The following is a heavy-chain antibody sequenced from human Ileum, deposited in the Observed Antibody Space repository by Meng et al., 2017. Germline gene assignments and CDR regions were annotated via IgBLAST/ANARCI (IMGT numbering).Heavy chain of an antibody. D-gene: IGHD1-14*01. Sequence: QVQLVQSGAEVRKPGASVTVSCKSSGYTFTGYYIHWVRQAPGQGLEWMGRINPNSAGTNHAQKFQGRFTMTLDTSINTAFLELNRLTSDDTALYYCAKGPAEYNRGFYYFDYWGQGTLVTVSS. CDR2: INPNSAGT. CDR3: AKGPAEYNRGFYYFDY. J-gene: IGHJ4*02. V-gene: IGHV1-2*06. CDR1: GYTFTGYY.